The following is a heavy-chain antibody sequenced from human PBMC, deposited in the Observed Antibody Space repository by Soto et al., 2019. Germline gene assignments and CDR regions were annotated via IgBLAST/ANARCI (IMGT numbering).Heavy chain of an antibody. D-gene: IGHD5-12*01. Sequence: ASVKVSCKASGYTFTTFGITWVRLAPGQGLEWMGWISTSTGNTNYAHKFQGRVTLTTDASTRTAYMELKSLTSDDTAVYFCARSPRVIVAAKGTLDYWGQGTLVTRLL. J-gene: IGHJ4*02. CDR3: ARSPRVIVAAKGTLDY. V-gene: IGHV1-18*04. CDR2: ISTSTGNT. CDR1: GYTFTTFG.